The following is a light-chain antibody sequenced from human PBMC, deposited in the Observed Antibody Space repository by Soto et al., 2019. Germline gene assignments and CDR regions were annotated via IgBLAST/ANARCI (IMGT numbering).Light chain of an antibody. V-gene: IGLV6-57*04. CDR1: SGRIVSNY. CDR2: EDN. Sequence: NFMLTQPHSVSESPGKTVTISCTRTSGRIVSNYVQWYQQRPGSAPTTVISEDNQRPSGVPDRFSGSIDSSSNSASLTISGLKTEDEADYYCQSYDSSTLVFGGGTKLTVL. CDR3: QSYDSSTLV. J-gene: IGLJ3*02.